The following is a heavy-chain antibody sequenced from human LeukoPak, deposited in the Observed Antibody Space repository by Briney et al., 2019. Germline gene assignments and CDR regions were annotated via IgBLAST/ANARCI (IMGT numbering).Heavy chain of an antibody. CDR3: AKLPHSASGSYWDY. CDR1: GGTFSSYA. D-gene: IGHD3-10*01. CDR2: IIPILGIA. V-gene: IGHV1-69*04. Sequence: ASVKVSCKASGGTFSSYAISWVRQAPGQGLEWMGRIIPILGIANYAQKFQGRVTITADKSTSTAYMELSSLRSEDTAVYYCAKLPHSASGSYWDYWGQGALVSVSS. J-gene: IGHJ4*02.